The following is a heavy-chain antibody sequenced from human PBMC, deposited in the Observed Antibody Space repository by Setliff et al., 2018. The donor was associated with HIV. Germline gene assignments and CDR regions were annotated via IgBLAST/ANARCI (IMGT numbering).Heavy chain of an antibody. Sequence: GASVKVSCKASGYTFTSHYLHWVRQAPGQGLEWMGVLNPSDGSTHYARKFEGRVTMTEDTSTDTAYMELSSLRSEDTAVYYCARGGVYYYDSSGWSTDYWGQGTLVTVSS. V-gene: IGHV1-46*01. D-gene: IGHD3-22*01. CDR2: LNPSDGST. CDR3: ARGGVYYYDSSGWSTDY. J-gene: IGHJ4*02. CDR1: GYTFTSHY.